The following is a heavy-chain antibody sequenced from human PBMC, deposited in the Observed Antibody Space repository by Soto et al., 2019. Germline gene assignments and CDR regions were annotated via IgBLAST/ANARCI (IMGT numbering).Heavy chain of an antibody. V-gene: IGHV4-59*01. D-gene: IGHD3-22*01. Sequence: QLQLQESGPGLVKPSETLSLTCTVSGGSISSYYWSWIRQPPWKGLEWIGYIYYSGSTNYNPSLKSRVTISVDTSKNQFSLKLSSVTAADTAVYYCARAPKYYYDSSGYTTFDYWGQGTLVTVSS. CDR2: IYYSGST. CDR1: GGSISSYY. J-gene: IGHJ4*02. CDR3: ARAPKYYYDSSGYTTFDY.